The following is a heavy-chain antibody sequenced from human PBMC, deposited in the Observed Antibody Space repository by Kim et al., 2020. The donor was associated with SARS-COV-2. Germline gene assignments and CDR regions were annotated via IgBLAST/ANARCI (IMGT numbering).Heavy chain of an antibody. J-gene: IGHJ2*01. V-gene: IGHV1-69*01. D-gene: IGHD5-18*01. Sequence: RKFEGRVTITADESTSTAYMELSSLRSEDTAVYYCARSRGYSYGDWYFDLWGRGTLVTVSS. CDR3: ARSRGYSYGDWYFDL.